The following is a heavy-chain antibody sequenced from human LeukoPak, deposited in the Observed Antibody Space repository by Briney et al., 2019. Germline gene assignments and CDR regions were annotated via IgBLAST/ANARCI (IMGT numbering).Heavy chain of an antibody. Sequence: PSQTLSLTCTVSGGSISSGDYYWSWIRQPPGKGLEWIGYIYYSGSTYYNPSLKSRVTISVDTSKNQFSLKLSSVTAADTAVYYCARASPSIVATIAAPGGAFDIWGQGTMVTVSS. J-gene: IGHJ3*02. D-gene: IGHD5-12*01. CDR2: IYYSGST. CDR3: ARASPSIVATIAAPGGAFDI. V-gene: IGHV4-30-4*01. CDR1: GGSISSGDYY.